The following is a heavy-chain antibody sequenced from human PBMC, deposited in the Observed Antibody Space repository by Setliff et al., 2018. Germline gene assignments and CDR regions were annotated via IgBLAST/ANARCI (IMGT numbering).Heavy chain of an antibody. Sequence: SETLSLTCAVYGGSFSTYFWSWIRQPPGKGLEWIVEINHSGSTNYNPSLKGRVTISVDTSKNQFSLRLRSVTAADTAVYFCARDNTMVGATDYWGLGTLVTVSS. V-gene: IGHV4-34*01. CDR2: INHSGST. CDR3: ARDNTMVGATDY. J-gene: IGHJ4*02. D-gene: IGHD1-26*01. CDR1: GGSFSTYF.